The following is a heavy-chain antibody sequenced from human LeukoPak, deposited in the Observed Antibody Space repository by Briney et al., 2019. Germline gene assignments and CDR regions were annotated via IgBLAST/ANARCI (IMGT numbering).Heavy chain of an antibody. J-gene: IGHJ6*03. CDR1: GFTVSSNY. V-gene: IGHV3-53*01. CDR3: ARDRYYDSSGYYNKTYYYYYMDV. CDR2: IYSGGST. Sequence: PGGSLRLSCAASGFTVSSNYMSWVRQAPGKGLEWVSVIYSGGSTYYAASVKGRFTISRDNSKNTLYLQMNSLSAEDTAVYYCARDRYYDSSGYYNKTYYYYYMDVWGKGPTVTVSS. D-gene: IGHD3-22*01.